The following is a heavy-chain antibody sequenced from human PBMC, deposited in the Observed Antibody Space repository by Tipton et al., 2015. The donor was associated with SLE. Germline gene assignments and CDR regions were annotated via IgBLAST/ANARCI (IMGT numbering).Heavy chain of an antibody. D-gene: IGHD1-1*01. CDR1: GYTFTSYD. CDR3: ARNLEFTGDFYY. J-gene: IGHJ4*02. V-gene: IGHV1-8*01. Sequence: QLVQSGPEVKKTGASVKVSCKASGYTFTSYDINWVRQATGQGLEWMGWMNPNSGNTGYAQEFQGRVTMTRDTSTGTAYMELSSLRSEDTAVYYCARNLEFTGDFYYWGQVTLVTVSS. CDR2: MNPNSGNT.